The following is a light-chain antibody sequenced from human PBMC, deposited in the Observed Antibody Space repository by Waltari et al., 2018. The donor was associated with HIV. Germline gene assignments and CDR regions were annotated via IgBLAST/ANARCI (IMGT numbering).Light chain of an antibody. CDR1: SSNIGSNT. CDR3: AAWDDSLNAWV. Sequence: QSVVTQPPSASGTPGQRVTISCSGSSSNIGSNTINWFQQLPGTAPKLLIYNNNLRPSGVPDRCSGSKSGTSASLAISGLQSDDEADFYCAAWDDSLNAWVFGGGTKLTVL. CDR2: NNN. V-gene: IGLV1-44*01. J-gene: IGLJ3*02.